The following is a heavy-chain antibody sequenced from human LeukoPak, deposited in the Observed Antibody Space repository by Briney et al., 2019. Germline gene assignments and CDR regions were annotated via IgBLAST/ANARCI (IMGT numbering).Heavy chain of an antibody. V-gene: IGHV3-7*03. CDR1: GFTFSTFW. D-gene: IGHD2/OR15-2a*01. J-gene: IGHJ6*02. CDR2: INQGGSAQ. CDR3: AKALSGFSLVYYYYGMDV. Sequence: PGGSLRLSCAVSGFTFSTFWMGWVRQVPGKGLEWVANINQGGSAQYYVDSVKGRFTISRDNSKNTLYLQMNSLRAEDMAVYYCAKALSGFSLVYYYYGMDVWGQGTTVTVSS.